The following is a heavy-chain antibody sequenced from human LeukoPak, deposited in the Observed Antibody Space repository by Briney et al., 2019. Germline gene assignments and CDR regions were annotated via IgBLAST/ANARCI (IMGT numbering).Heavy chain of an antibody. V-gene: IGHV3-23*01. D-gene: IGHD3-10*01. Sequence: GGSLRLSCAASGFTFSSYAMSWVRQAPGKGLEWVSAISGSGGSTYYADSVKGRFTISRDNSKNTLYLQMNSLRAEDTAVYYCAKDKGEWFGESWLDPWGQGTLVTVSS. CDR2: ISGSGGST. CDR3: AKDKGEWFGESWLDP. CDR1: GFTFSSYA. J-gene: IGHJ5*02.